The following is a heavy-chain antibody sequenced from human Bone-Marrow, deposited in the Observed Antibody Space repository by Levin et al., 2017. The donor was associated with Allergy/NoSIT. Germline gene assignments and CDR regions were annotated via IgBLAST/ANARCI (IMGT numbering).Heavy chain of an antibody. V-gene: IGHV4-34*01. J-gene: IGHJ5*02. D-gene: IGHD2-15*01. CDR3: ARVSSIVVVVAATNWFDP. CDR1: GGSFSGYY. Sequence: GSLRLSCAVYGGSFSGYYWSWIRQPPGKGLEWIGEINHSGSTNYNPSLKSRVTISVDTSKNQFSLKLSSVTAADTAVYYCARVSSIVVVVAATNWFDPWGQGTLVTVSS. CDR2: INHSGST.